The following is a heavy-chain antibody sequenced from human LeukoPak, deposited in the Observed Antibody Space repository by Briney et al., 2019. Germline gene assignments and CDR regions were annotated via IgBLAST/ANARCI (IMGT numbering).Heavy chain of an antibody. Sequence: SETLSLTCTVSGGPISSGGYYWSWIRQHPGKGPEWIGHIYYSGSTYYNPSLKSRVTISVDTSKNQFSLKLSSVTAADTAVYYCARDGPTSGIVHWGQGTLVTVSS. V-gene: IGHV4-31*03. D-gene: IGHD2-8*01. CDR2: IYYSGST. CDR1: GGPISSGGYY. CDR3: ARDGPTSGIVH. J-gene: IGHJ4*02.